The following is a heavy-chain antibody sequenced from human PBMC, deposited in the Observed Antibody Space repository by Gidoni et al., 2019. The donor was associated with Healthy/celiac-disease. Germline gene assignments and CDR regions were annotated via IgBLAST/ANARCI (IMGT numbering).Heavy chain of an antibody. D-gene: IGHD6-6*01. CDR3: ARLLRSSALPYYYYYYMDV. CDR1: GGSFSGYY. J-gene: IGHJ6*03. V-gene: IGHV4-34*01. CDR2: INHSGST. Sequence: QVQLQQWGAGLLKPSETLSLTCAVYGGSFSGYYWSWIRQPPGKGLEWIGEINHSGSTNYNPSLKSRVTISVDTSKNQFSLKLSSVTAADTAVYYCARLLRSSALPYYYYYYMDVWGKGTTVTVSS.